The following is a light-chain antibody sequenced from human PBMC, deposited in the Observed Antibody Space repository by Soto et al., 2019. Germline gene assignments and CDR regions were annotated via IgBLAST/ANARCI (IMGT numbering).Light chain of an antibody. CDR2: GAS. CDR1: QSVSSN. J-gene: IGKJ1*01. V-gene: IGKV3-15*01. CDR3: QQSNNWGT. Sequence: EIVMTQSPATLSVSPGESATLSCRASQSVSSNLAWYQQKRGQAPRLLIYGASSRATGIPARFSGSGSGTEFPLTISSLQSEDFAVYYCQQSNNWGTFGQGTKVEIK.